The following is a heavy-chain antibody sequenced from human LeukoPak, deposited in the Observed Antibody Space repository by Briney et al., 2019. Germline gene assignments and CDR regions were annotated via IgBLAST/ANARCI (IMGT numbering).Heavy chain of an antibody. Sequence: ASVKVSCKASGYTFTSYYMHWVRQAPGQGLEWMGIINPSGGSTSYAQKFQGRVTMTRDMSTSTVYMELSSLRSEDTAVYYCARDLYDYVWGSPGGTGFDYWGQGTLVTVSS. V-gene: IGHV1-46*01. CDR2: INPSGGST. CDR3: ARDLYDYVWGSPGGTGFDY. CDR1: GYTFTSYY. D-gene: IGHD3-16*01. J-gene: IGHJ4*02.